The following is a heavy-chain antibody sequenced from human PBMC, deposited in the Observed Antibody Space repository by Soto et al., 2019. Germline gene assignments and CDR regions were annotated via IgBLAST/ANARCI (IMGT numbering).Heavy chain of an antibody. Sequence: PGESLKISCKGSGYSFTSYWISWVRQMPGKGLEWMGRIDPSDSYTNYSPSFQGHVTISADKSISTAYLQWSSLKASDTAMYYCARRYYYDSSGYLKFDYWGQGTLVPVSS. CDR1: GYSFTSYW. CDR2: IDPSDSYT. D-gene: IGHD3-22*01. V-gene: IGHV5-10-1*01. J-gene: IGHJ4*02. CDR3: ARRYYYDSSGYLKFDY.